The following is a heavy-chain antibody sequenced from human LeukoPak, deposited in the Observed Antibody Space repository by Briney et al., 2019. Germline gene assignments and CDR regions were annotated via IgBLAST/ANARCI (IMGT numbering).Heavy chain of an antibody. CDR3: ARDTSFHYATHYGMDV. Sequence: GGSLRLSCAASGFTFSNYAMNWVRQSPGKGLEWVSGVSGSGSYTYFADSVKGRFTISRDNSRDSLYLQLHSLRAEDTALYYCARDTSFHYATHYGMDVWGQGTTVTVSS. D-gene: IGHD2-15*01. J-gene: IGHJ6*02. CDR1: GFTFSNYA. CDR2: VSGSGSYT. V-gene: IGHV3-23*01.